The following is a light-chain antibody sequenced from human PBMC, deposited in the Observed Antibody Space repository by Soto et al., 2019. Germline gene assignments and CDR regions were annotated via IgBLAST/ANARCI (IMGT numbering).Light chain of an antibody. J-gene: IGLJ1*01. CDR1: SRDVGASDY. Sequence: QSALTQPPSASGSPGQSVAISCTGTSRDVGASDYVSWYQQHSGKAPKLLLYEANKRPSGVPDRFSGSKSGNTASLTVSALQADDEADYYCLSHSGSSNVLGTGTKLTVL. CDR3: LSHSGSSNV. V-gene: IGLV2-8*01. CDR2: EAN.